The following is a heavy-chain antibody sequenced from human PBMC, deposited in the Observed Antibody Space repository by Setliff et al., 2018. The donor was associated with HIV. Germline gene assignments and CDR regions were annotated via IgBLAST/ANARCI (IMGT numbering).Heavy chain of an antibody. V-gene: IGHV3-33*01. J-gene: IGHJ4*02. Sequence: GGSLRLSCAASGFTFSSYAMHWVRQAPGKGLEWVAVIWFDGSNKHYADSVKGRFTISKDNSKNTLYLQMNSLRAEDTAVYYCARDHGGKDYWGQGTLVTVSS. CDR3: ARDHGGKDY. CDR1: GFTFSSYA. CDR2: IWFDGSNK.